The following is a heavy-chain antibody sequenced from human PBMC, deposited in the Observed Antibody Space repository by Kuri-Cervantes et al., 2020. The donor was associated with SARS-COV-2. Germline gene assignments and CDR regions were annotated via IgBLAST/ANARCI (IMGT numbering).Heavy chain of an antibody. CDR3: ARRSTSITIFGVVNINPFDY. D-gene: IGHD3-3*01. V-gene: IGHV4-39*01. CDR1: GGSISSSISSSSYY. J-gene: IGHJ4*02. CDR2: IYYSGST. Sequence: GSLRLSCTVSGGSISSSISSSSYYWGWIRQPPGKGLEWIGSIYYSGSTYYNPSLKSRVTISVDTSKNQFSLKLGSVTAADTAVYYCARRSTSITIFGVVNINPFDYWGQGTLVTVSS.